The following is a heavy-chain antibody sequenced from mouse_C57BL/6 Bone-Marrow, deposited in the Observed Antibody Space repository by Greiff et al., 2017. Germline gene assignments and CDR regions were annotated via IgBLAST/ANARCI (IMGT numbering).Heavy chain of an antibody. J-gene: IGHJ1*03. Sequence: EVMLMESGGGLVQSGRSLRLSCATSGFTFSDFYMEWVRQAPGKGLEWIAASRNKANDYTTEYSASVKGRFIVSRDTSQSILYLQMNALRAEDTAIYYCARVYYGSSYWYFDVWGTGTTVTVSS. CDR2: SRNKANDYTT. CDR1: GFTFSDFY. D-gene: IGHD1-1*01. CDR3: ARVYYGSSYWYFDV. V-gene: IGHV7-1*01.